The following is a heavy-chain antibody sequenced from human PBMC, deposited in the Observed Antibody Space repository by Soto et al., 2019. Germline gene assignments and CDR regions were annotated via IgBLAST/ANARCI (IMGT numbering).Heavy chain of an antibody. J-gene: IGHJ4*02. CDR3: ARIGGYHGPLDY. CDR2: TYHRGST. Sequence: PSETLSLTCSVSGVSISSYFWSWIRQPPGRGLEWIGYTYHRGSTNYSPSLKSRVAISLDTSENQFSLKVNSVTAADTAVYYCARIGGYHGPLDYWGQGTPVTAPQ. V-gene: IGHV4-59*01. D-gene: IGHD3-16*02. CDR1: GVSISSYF.